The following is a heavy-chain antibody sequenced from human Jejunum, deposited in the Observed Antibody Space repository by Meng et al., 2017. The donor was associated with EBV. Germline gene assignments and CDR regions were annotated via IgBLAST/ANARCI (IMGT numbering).Heavy chain of an antibody. J-gene: IGHJ4*02. CDR3: ARRYGDYVRYFDS. D-gene: IGHD4-17*01. CDR1: GFSLSTSGVG. V-gene: IGHV2-5*02. CDR2: IYWDENK. Sequence: QITLKDSGPTLGKPTETLTLPCTVSGFSLSTSGVGVGWIRQPPGKALEWLAHIYWDENKRYSTSLRSRLSIMKDTSKSQVVLTMTNMDPVDTATYYCARRYGDYVRYFDSWGQGILVTVSS.